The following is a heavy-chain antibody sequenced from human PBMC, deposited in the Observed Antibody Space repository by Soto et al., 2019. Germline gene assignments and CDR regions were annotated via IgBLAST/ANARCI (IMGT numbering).Heavy chain of an antibody. V-gene: IGHV3-23*01. CDR2: ISGSGGST. CDR1: GFTFVSFA. J-gene: IGHJ4*02. CDR3: AKGPQGGDFDY. Sequence: GGSLRLSCAASGFTFVSFAISWVLQAQGKGLEWVSAISGSGGSTYYADSVKGRFTISRDNSKNTLYLQMNSLRAEDTAVYYCAKGPQGGDFDYWGQGTLVTVSP. D-gene: IGHD3-16*01.